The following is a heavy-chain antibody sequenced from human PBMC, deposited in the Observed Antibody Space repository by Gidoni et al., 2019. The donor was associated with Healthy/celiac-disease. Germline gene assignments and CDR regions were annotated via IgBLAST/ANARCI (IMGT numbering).Heavy chain of an antibody. CDR2: ISGSGGST. V-gene: IGHV3-23*01. J-gene: IGHJ4*02. Sequence: DVQLLESGGGLLQPGGSLSLSCAASGFTFTSYAMSWVRQAPGKGLEWVSAISGSGGSTYYADSVKGRFTISRDNSKNTLYLQMNSLRAEDTAVYYCAKGEAYCGGDCYQFDYWGQGTLVTVSS. D-gene: IGHD2-21*02. CDR1: GFTFTSYA. CDR3: AKGEAYCGGDCYQFDY.